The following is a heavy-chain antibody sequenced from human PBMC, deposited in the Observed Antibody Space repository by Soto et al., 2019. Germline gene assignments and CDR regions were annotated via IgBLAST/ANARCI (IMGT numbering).Heavy chain of an antibody. D-gene: IGHD3-3*01. CDR3: ARGQRFSDWFDP. CDR1: GGTISGYY. Sequence: SETLSLTCTVTGGTISGYYWTWIRQSAGGGLEWMGRIYSSGSTNYNPSLKSRGTISLDTSMNHFSLRLSSVTAADTAVYYCARGQRFSDWFDPWGQGTLVTVS. J-gene: IGHJ5*02. CDR2: IYSSGST. V-gene: IGHV4-4*07.